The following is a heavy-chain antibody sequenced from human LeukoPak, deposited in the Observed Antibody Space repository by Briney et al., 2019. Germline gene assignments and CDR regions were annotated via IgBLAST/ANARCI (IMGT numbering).Heavy chain of an antibody. CDR1: GYSISSGYY. J-gene: IGHJ3*02. CDR3: ARGGGSYVRDAFDI. CDR2: IYHSGST. D-gene: IGHD1-26*01. V-gene: IGHV4-38-2*02. Sequence: PSETLSLTCTVSGYSISSGYYWGWIRQPPGKGLEWIGSIYHSGSTYYNPSLKSRVTISVDTSKNQFSPKLSSVTAADTAVYYCARGGGSYVRDAFDIWGQGTMVTVSS.